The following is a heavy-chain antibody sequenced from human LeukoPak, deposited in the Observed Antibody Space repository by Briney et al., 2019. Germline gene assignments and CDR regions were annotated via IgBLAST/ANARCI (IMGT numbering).Heavy chain of an antibody. Sequence: ASVKVSCKASGYTFTGYYIHWVRQAPGHGHELMGWMNPKSGGTNFTQSLQGRVTMTRDTSISTAYMELSSLKADDTAVYYCARVAMSGIGSDDFWGQGTLVTASS. CDR3: ARVAMSGIGSDDF. J-gene: IGHJ4*02. CDR1: GYTFTGYY. D-gene: IGHD1-26*01. V-gene: IGHV1-2*02. CDR2: MNPKSGGT.